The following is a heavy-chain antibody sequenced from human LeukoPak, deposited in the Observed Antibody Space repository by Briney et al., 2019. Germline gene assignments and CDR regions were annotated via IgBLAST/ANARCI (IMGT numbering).Heavy chain of an antibody. V-gene: IGHV3-15*01. CDR3: TTGRLGIGYYFDY. CDR1: GFTFSNAW. CDR2: IKSKTDGGTT. Sequence: GGSLRLSCAASGFTFSNAWMSWVRQAPGKGLEWVGRIKSKTDGGTTDYAAPVKGRFTISRDDSKNTLYLQMNSLKTEYTAVYYCTTGRLGIGYYFDYWGQGTLVTVSS. J-gene: IGHJ4*02. D-gene: IGHD6-13*01.